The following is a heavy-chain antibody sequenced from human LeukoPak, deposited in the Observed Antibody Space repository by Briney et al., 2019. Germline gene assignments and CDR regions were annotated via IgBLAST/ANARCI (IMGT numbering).Heavy chain of an antibody. CDR2: ISAYNGNT. Sequence: ASVKVSCKTSGYTFTSYGISWVRQAPGQGLEWMGWISAYNGNTNYAQKLQGRVTMTTDTSTSTAYMELRSLRSDDTAVYYCARASIYYYYMDVWGKGTTVTVSS. CDR1: GYTFTSYG. J-gene: IGHJ6*03. CDR3: ARASIYYYYMDV. D-gene: IGHD6-6*01. V-gene: IGHV1-18*01.